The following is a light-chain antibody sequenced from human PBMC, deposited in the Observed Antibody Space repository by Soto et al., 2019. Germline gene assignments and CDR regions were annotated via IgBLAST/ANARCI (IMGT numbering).Light chain of an antibody. CDR2: GTS. J-gene: IGLJ3*02. V-gene: IGLV1-40*01. Sequence: QLVLTQPPSVSGAPGQRVTITCSGSDSNIGANLVVYWYRQLPGTAPKVLIYGTSNRPSGVPDRFSGFKSGTSASLVITGLQAEDEGDYYCQSYDASLSGGVFGGGTKLTVL. CDR1: DSNIGANLV. CDR3: QSYDASLSGGV.